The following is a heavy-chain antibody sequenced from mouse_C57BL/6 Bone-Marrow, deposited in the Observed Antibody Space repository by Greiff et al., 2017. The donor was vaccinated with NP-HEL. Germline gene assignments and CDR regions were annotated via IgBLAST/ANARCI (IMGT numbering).Heavy chain of an antibody. CDR1: GYTFTSYW. CDR3: AREEFGNYVYFDY. D-gene: IGHD2-10*02. CDR2: IDPSDSYT. J-gene: IGHJ2*01. V-gene: IGHV1-69*01. Sequence: QVQLKQPGAELVMPGASVKLSCKASGYTFTSYWMHWVKQRPGQGLEWIGEIDPSDSYTNYNQKFKGKSTLTVDKSSSTAYMQLSSLTSEDSAVYYCAREEFGNYVYFDYWGQGTTLTVSS.